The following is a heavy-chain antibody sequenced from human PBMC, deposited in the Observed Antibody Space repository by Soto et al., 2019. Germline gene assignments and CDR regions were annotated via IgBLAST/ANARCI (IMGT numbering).Heavy chain of an antibody. J-gene: IGHJ6*02. D-gene: IGHD3-10*01. Sequence: ASVKVSCEASGYTFTSYAMHWVRQAPGQRLEWMGWINAGNGNTKYSQKFQGRVTITRDTSASTAYMELSSLRSEDTAVYYCARSFRYYGSGSYYRVTYYHYGMAVWGQGTTVTVSS. CDR3: ARSFRYYGSGSYYRVTYYHYGMAV. CDR2: INAGNGNT. CDR1: GYTFTSYA. V-gene: IGHV1-3*01.